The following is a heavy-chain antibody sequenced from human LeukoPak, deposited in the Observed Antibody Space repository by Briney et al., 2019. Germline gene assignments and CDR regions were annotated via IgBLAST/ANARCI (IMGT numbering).Heavy chain of an antibody. CDR3: AKARDYGL. J-gene: IGHJ4*02. CDR2: ISGSGGST. CDR1: GFTVSDNF. Sequence: GGSLRLSCAASGFTVSDNFMTWVRQAAGKGLEWVSAISGSGGSTYYADSVKGRFTISRDNSKNTLYLQMNSLRAEDTAVYYCAKARDYGLWGQGTLVTVSS. V-gene: IGHV3-23*01. D-gene: IGHD3-16*01.